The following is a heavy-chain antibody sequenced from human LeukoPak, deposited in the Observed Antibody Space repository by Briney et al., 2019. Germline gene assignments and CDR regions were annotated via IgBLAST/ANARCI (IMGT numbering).Heavy chain of an antibody. V-gene: IGHV1-24*01. CDR1: GYTLTELS. CDR3: ATLAIVVVPAAIRGNGMDV. Sequence: GASVKVSCKVSGYTLTELSMHWVRQAPGKGLEWRGGFDPKDGETTYAQKFQGRVTMTEDTSTDTAYMELSSLRSEDTAVYYCATLAIVVVPAAIRGNGMDVWGQGTTVTVSS. J-gene: IGHJ6*02. D-gene: IGHD2-2*02. CDR2: FDPKDGET.